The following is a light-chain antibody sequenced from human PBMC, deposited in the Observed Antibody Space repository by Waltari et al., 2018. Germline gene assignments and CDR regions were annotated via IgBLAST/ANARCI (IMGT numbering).Light chain of an antibody. Sequence: DIVMTQSPATLTVSPGERATLSCRASQSVSSTLAWYQQKPGQAPRLLIYGASTSATGIPARFSGSGSGTEFTLTISSLQSEDFAVYYCQQYNNWPPFTFGPGTKVDIK. J-gene: IGKJ3*01. V-gene: IGKV3-15*01. CDR1: QSVSST. CDR3: QQYNNWPPFT. CDR2: GAS.